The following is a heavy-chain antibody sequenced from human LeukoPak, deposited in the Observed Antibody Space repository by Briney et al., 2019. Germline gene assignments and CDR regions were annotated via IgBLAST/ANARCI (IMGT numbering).Heavy chain of an antibody. Sequence: GASVKVSCKASGGTFSSYAISWVRQAPGQGLEWMGGIIPIFGTANYAQKFQGRVTITTDESTSTAYMELSSLRSEDTAVYYCAGGRYSSSWYSFDYWGQGTLVTVSS. CDR3: AGGRYSSSWYSFDY. D-gene: IGHD6-13*01. V-gene: IGHV1-69*05. CDR2: IIPIFGTA. CDR1: GGTFSSYA. J-gene: IGHJ4*02.